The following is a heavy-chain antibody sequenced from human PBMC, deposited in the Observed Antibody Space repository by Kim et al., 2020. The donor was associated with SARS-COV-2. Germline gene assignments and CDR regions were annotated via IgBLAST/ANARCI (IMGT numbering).Heavy chain of an antibody. CDR1: GDTVSNNHAA. CDR3: ASAHKYFGAGIHNHSFGMDV. Sequence: SQTLSLTCAISGDTVSNNHAAWSWIRQSPSRGLEWLGRTYYRSKWYNDYAVSVKSRMTINPDTSKNQFSLQLNSVTPEDTAVYYCASAHKYFGAGIHNHSFGMDVRGQVTTNTVYS. D-gene: IGHD3-10*01. V-gene: IGHV6-1*01. J-gene: IGHJ6*02. CDR2: TYYRSKWYN.